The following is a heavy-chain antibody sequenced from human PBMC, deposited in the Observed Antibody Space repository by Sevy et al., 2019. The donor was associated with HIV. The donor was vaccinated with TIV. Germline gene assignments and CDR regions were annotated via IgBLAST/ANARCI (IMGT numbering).Heavy chain of an antibody. CDR3: ARYPADQYERTGYNTRGGYFDS. Sequence: SETLSLTCTVSGDSITRSNYHWAWIRQPPGRGLEWIGSIYYSGRTYYNPSLKSRVTFSVDTSRNRFSLRLSSVTAADTALYYCARYPADQYERTGYNTRGGYFDSWGQGTLVTVSS. J-gene: IGHJ4*02. D-gene: IGHD3-22*01. V-gene: IGHV4-39*01. CDR2: IYYSGRT. CDR1: GDSITRSNYH.